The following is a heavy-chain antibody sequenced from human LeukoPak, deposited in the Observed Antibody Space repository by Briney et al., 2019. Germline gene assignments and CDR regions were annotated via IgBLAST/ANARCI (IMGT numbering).Heavy chain of an antibody. Sequence: GGSLRLSCAASGFTFSSYAMHWVRQAPGKGLEWVAVISYDGSNKYYADSVKGRFTISRDNSKNTLYLQMNSLRAEDTAVYYCARDPCSGGSCYWYFDLWGRGTLVTVSS. J-gene: IGHJ2*01. CDR3: ARDPCSGGSCYWYFDL. CDR1: GFTFSSYA. CDR2: ISYDGSNK. V-gene: IGHV3-30*04. D-gene: IGHD2-15*01.